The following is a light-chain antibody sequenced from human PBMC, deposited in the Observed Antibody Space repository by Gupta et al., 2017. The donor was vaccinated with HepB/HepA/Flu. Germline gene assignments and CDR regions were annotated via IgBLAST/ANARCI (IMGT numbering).Light chain of an antibody. CDR3: AAWDDSRSGPV. Sequence: QSVLTQPPSASGTPGQRVTIPCSGSSPNIGSNYVYWYQQLPGTAPKLLIYRNNQRPSGVPDRFSGSKSGTSAALAISGRLSEDEADYYCAAWDDSRSGPVFGGGTKLTVL. V-gene: IGLV1-47*01. J-gene: IGLJ2*01. CDR2: RNN. CDR1: SPNIGSNY.